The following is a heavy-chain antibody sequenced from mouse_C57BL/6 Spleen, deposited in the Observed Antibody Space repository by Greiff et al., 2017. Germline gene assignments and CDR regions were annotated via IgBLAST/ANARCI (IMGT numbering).Heavy chain of an antibody. J-gene: IGHJ3*01. D-gene: IGHD2-1*01. Sequence: VQLQQSGPELVKPGASVKLSCKASGYTFTSYDINWVKQRPGQGLEWIGWIYPRDGSTKYNEKFKGKATLTVDTSSSTAYMELHSLTSEDSAVYFCARSDGNYGDWFAYWGQGTLVTVSA. V-gene: IGHV1-85*01. CDR2: IYPRDGST. CDR1: GYTFTSYD. CDR3: ARSDGNYGDWFAY.